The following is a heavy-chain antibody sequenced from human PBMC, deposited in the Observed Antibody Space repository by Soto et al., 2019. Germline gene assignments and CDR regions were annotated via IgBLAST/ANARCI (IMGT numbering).Heavy chain of an antibody. CDR3: ARDLLEGYGHARQPDY. CDR2: ITSSSTYI. V-gene: IGHV3-21*06. J-gene: IGHJ4*02. CDR1: GFTFSAYS. Sequence: LRLSCVASGFTFSAYSMIWVRQAPVQVLEWVSSITSSSTYIYYTRSVEGRFTISRDDAKNSLHLQMNSLRAEDTAVYYCARDLLEGYGHARQPDYWGQGTLVTVSS. D-gene: IGHD5-18*01.